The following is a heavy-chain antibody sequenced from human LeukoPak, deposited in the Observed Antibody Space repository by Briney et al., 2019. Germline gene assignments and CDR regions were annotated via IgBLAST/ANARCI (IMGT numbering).Heavy chain of an antibody. Sequence: PSETLSLTCAVYGGSFSGYYWSWIRQPPGKGLEWIGEINHSGSTNYNPSLKSRVTISVDTSKNQFSLKLSSVTAADTAVYYCARGRKRSGYSSSWYDFDYWGQGTLVTVSS. CDR1: GGSFSGYY. J-gene: IGHJ4*02. V-gene: IGHV4-34*01. D-gene: IGHD6-13*01. CDR2: INHSGST. CDR3: ARGRKRSGYSSSWYDFDY.